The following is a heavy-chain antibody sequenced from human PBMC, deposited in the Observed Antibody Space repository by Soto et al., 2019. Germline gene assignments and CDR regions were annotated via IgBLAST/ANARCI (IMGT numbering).Heavy chain of an antibody. Sequence: SLRLSRAASGFTFSSYEMNWVRQAPGKGLEWVSYISSSGSTIYYADSVKGRFTISRDNAKNSLYLQMNSLRAEDTAVHYCARESRLWSGYYSTPFAYLVPGTPVTVS. J-gene: IGHJ4*02. D-gene: IGHD3-3*01. CDR1: GFTFSSYE. CDR3: ARESRLWSGYYSTPFAY. V-gene: IGHV3-48*03. CDR2: ISSSGSTI.